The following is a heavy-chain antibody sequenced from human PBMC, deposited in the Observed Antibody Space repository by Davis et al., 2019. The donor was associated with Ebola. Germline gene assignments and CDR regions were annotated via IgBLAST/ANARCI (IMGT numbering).Heavy chain of an antibody. D-gene: IGHD3-16*01. CDR3: ASESLITRFSLDS. CDR1: GVSIESYY. V-gene: IGHV4-59*06. J-gene: IGHJ4*02. CDR2: IYYSGIT. Sequence: MPSETLSLTCNVPGVSIESYYWSWIRQPPGKGLEWIGYIYYSGITYYNPSLKSRVTILIDTSKNQFSLQLKSITAADTAVYYCASESLITRFSLDSWGQGTLATVSS.